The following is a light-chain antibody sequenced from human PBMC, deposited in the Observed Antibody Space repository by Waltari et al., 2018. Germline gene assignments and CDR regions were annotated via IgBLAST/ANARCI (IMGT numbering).Light chain of an antibody. J-gene: IGKJ4*01. CDR1: QGITTY. V-gene: IGKV1-9*01. Sequence: DIQLTQSPSFLSASVGDRVTITCRASQGITTYLVWYQQKPGKAPKVLIYAASTVQSGVPSMFSGSGSGTEFTLTITSLQPEDFATYYCQQVNGYPLTFGGGTKVEIK. CDR2: AAS. CDR3: QQVNGYPLT.